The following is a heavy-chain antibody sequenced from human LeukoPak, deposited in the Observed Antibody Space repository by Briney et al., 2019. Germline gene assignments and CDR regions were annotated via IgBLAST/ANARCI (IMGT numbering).Heavy chain of an antibody. CDR3: ARQYYDILTDPNYFDS. CDR2: ILPGNSDT. CDR1: GYSFSNYW. J-gene: IGHJ4*02. V-gene: IGHV5-51*07. D-gene: IGHD3-9*01. Sequence: GESLKISCKGSGYSFSNYWIGWVHQMPGKGLKWVGIILPGNSDTRYSPSFQGQVTMSADKSISTAYLQWSSLKAADTAMYYCARQYYDILTDPNYFDSWGQGTLVTVSS.